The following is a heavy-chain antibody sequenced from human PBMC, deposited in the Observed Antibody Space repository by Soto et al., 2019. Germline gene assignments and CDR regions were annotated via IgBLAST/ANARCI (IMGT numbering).Heavy chain of an antibody. CDR1: GYTFTSYG. D-gene: IGHD2-8*01. J-gene: IGHJ6*02. Sequence: ASVKVSCKASGYTFTSYGISWVRQAPGQGLEWMGWISAYNGNTNYAQNLQGRVSMTTDTSTSTAYMELRGLTFDDTAVYYCARDIESVTAKHFFYYYAMDVWGQGTTVTVSS. CDR3: ARDIESVTAKHFFYYYAMDV. V-gene: IGHV1-18*01. CDR2: ISAYNGNT.